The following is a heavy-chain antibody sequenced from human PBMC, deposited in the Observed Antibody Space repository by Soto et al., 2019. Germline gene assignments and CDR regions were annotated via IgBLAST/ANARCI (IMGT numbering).Heavy chain of an antibody. J-gene: IGHJ4*02. V-gene: IGHV3-9*01. CDR3: AKGRYDFWSPYYFDS. D-gene: IGHD3-3*01. Sequence: GGSLRLSCVGTGLNFDDFAMHWVRQAPGKSLEWVSGITWNSRVLAYADSVKGRFTISRDNARNSLYLQMDSLRDEDTALYYCAKGRYDFWSPYYFDSWGQGTLVTVSS. CDR2: ITWNSRVL. CDR1: GLNFDDFA.